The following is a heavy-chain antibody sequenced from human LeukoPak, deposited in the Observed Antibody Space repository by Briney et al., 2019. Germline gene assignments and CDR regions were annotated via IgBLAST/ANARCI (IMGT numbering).Heavy chain of an antibody. CDR2: IYYSGST. Sequence: SETLSLTCTVSGGSISSYYWSWIRQPPGKGLEWIGYIYYSGSTNYNPSLKSRVTISVDTSKNQFSLKLSSVTAADTAVYYCARRVLSSSSPEVDWFDPWGQGTLVTVSS. D-gene: IGHD6-6*01. J-gene: IGHJ5*02. CDR1: GGSISSYY. CDR3: ARRVLSSSSPEVDWFDP. V-gene: IGHV4-59*01.